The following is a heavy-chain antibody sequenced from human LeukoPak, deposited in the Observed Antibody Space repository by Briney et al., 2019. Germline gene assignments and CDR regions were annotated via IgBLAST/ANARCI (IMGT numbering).Heavy chain of an antibody. V-gene: IGHV3-7*01. CDR3: RTWKQGYCSGYSCYNAFHI. Sequence: GGSLRLSCAASGFPLSRYWMTWVRQTPGKGLEWVPTMNHDGSEKYHVDSVKGRFTISKDNAKNSLYLQMNSLRAEDTAVYYCRTWKQGYCSGYSCYNAFHIWGQGTMVTVSS. J-gene: IGHJ3*02. CDR1: GFPLSRYW. D-gene: IGHD2-15*01. CDR2: MNHDGSEK.